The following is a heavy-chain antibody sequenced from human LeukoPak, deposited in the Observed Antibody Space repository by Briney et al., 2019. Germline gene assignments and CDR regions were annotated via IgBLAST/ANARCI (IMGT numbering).Heavy chain of an antibody. CDR3: AKANDDFWSGYYLSAFQH. V-gene: IGHV4-59*12. CDR1: GGSISTYY. J-gene: IGHJ1*01. D-gene: IGHD3-3*01. CDR2: IYYSGST. Sequence: SETLSLTCTVSGGSISTYYWSWIRQPPGKGLEWIGYIYYSGSTNYSPSLKSRVTMSLDTSKNQFSLKLSSVTAADTAVCYCAKANDDFWSGYYLSAFQHWGQGTLVTVSS.